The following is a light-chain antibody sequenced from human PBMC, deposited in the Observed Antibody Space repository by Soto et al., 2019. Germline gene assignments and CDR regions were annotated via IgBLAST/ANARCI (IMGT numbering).Light chain of an antibody. V-gene: IGLV1-40*01. Sequence: QSVLTQPPSVSEAPGQRVTISCTGSSSNIGAGYEAHWYQQVPGTAPKLLIYENNNRPSGVPDRSSGSKSGTSASLAITGLQAEDEAEYYCQSYDSRLSGYVFGTGTTVTVL. CDR1: SSNIGAGYE. J-gene: IGLJ1*01. CDR2: ENN. CDR3: QSYDSRLSGYV.